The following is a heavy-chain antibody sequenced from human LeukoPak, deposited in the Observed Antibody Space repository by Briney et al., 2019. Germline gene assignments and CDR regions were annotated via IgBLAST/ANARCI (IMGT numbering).Heavy chain of an antibody. CDR2: IWCDGTNK. J-gene: IGHJ3*02. CDR3: ARAAGIQLWSSQWCVFDI. D-gene: IGHD5-18*01. V-gene: IGHV3-33*01. CDR1: GFTFSSYG. Sequence: GGSLRLSCAASGFTFSSYGMHWVRQAPGKGLEWVAVIWCDGTNKYYADSVKGRFTISRDNSKNTLYLQMNSLRAEDTAVYYCARAAGIQLWSSQWCVFDIWGQGTMVTVSS.